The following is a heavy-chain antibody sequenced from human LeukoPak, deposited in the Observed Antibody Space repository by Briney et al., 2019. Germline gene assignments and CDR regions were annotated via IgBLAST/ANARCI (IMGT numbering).Heavy chain of an antibody. J-gene: IGHJ4*02. Sequence: PSETLSLTCTVPGGSISSYYWSWIRQPPGKGLEWSGYIYYSGGTNYNPSLKSRVTISVDTSKNQFSLKLSSVPAADTAVYYCARRPWTGGYYFDYWGQGTLVTVSS. D-gene: IGHD3-16*01. CDR1: GGSISSYY. CDR2: IYYSGGT. CDR3: ARRPWTGGYYFDY. V-gene: IGHV4-59*08.